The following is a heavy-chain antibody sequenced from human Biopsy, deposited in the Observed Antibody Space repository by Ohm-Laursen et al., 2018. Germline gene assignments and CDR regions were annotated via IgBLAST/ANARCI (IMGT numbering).Heavy chain of an antibody. CDR1: GGSIISYY. CDR2: VYNGGIT. CDR3: ARTPRDSFWSGSYKRGLWFDP. V-gene: IGHV4-59*01. J-gene: IGHJ5*02. D-gene: IGHD3-3*01. Sequence: TLSLTCSAYGGSIISYYWTWIRQPPGKGLEWIGHVYNGGITNYNPSLKSRVTISKDTSKNQFSLQVNSVTAADTAVYYCARTPRDSFWSGSYKRGLWFDPWGQGTLVIVSS.